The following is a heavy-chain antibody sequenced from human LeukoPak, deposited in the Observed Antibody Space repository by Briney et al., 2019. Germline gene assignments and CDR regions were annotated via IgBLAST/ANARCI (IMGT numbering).Heavy chain of an antibody. CDR2: IYRGGST. D-gene: IGHD3-3*01. J-gene: IGHJ4*02. V-gene: IGHV3-53*04. CDR3: ARGDFWSGYYTGLY. CDR1: GFTVTTNY. Sequence: PRRSLRLSCAASGFTVTTNYMSWVRQSPGQGLEWGSVIYRGGSTYYADSVKCRFTISRHNSKNTLYLQMDSLREEDTAVYYCARGDFWSGYYTGLYWGQGTLVTVSS.